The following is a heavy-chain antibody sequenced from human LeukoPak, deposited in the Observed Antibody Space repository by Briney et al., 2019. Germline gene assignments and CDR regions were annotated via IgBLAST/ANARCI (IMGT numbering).Heavy chain of an antibody. D-gene: IGHD3-22*01. V-gene: IGHV3-20*04. CDR1: GFTFDNCG. Sequence: RPGGSLRLSCVASGFTFDNCGMTWVRQAPGKGLEWVSGINWNGGSTDYADSVKGRFTISRDNAKNSLFLQMNSLRAEDTAVYYCARVNIYDSDGSFDNFFDFWGQGTLVTVSS. J-gene: IGHJ4*02. CDR3: ARVNIYDSDGSFDNFFDF. CDR2: INWNGGST.